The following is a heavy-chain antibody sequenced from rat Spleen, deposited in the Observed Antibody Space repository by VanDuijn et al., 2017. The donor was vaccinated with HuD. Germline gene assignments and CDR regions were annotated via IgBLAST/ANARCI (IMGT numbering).Heavy chain of an antibody. Sequence: EVQLVESGGGLVQPGRSLKLSCAASGFTFSDYYMAWVRQAPTQGLEWVASITNTGRSTYYRDSVKGRFTISRDNAKSTLYLQMDSLRSEDTATYYCTTMSNWFTFWGQGTLVTVSS. CDR1: GFTFSDYY. J-gene: IGHJ3*01. V-gene: IGHV5-20*01. CDR2: ITNTGRST. CDR3: TTMSNWFTF.